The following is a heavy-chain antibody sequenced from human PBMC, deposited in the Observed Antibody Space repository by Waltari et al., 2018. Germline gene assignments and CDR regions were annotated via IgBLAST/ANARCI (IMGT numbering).Heavy chain of an antibody. CDR1: GFTVRANY. CDR2: FYAWGTT. V-gene: IGHV3-66*01. J-gene: IGHJ4*02. D-gene: IGHD6-19*01. CDR3: ARADSSGWYGFDY. Sequence: EVQLVESGGALVQPGGSLRLSCAVSGFTVRANYVPWVRQVPGKWLGWRSVFYAWGTTFYADSVKDRFIVSRDNPKNTVYLQMNTLRPDDTAIYYCARADSSGWYGFDYWGQGTLVTVSS.